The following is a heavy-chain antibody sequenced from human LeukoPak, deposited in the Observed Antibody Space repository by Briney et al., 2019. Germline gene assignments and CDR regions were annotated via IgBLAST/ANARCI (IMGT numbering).Heavy chain of an antibody. D-gene: IGHD3-10*01. Sequence: SETLSLTCTVSGGSISSGSYYWSWIRQPAGKGLEWIGRIYTSGSTNYNPSLKSRVTISVDTSKNQFSLKLSSVTAADTAVYYCARTHYGSGSPRAFDYWGQGTLVTVSS. CDR1: GGSISSGSYY. V-gene: IGHV4-61*02. CDR3: ARTHYGSGSPRAFDY. J-gene: IGHJ4*02. CDR2: IYTSGST.